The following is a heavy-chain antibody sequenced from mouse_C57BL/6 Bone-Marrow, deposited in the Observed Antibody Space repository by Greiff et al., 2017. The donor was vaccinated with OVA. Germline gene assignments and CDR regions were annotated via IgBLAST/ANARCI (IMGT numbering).Heavy chain of an antibody. J-gene: IGHJ2*01. Sequence: VQLQQSGPELVKPGASVKISCKASGYSFTDYNMNWVKQSNGKSLEWIGVINPNYGTTSYNQKFKGKATLTVDQSSSTDYMQLNSLTSEDSAVDYCARGDYYSSSYFDYWGQGTTLTVSS. V-gene: IGHV1-39*01. CDR1: GYSFTDYN. D-gene: IGHD1-1*01. CDR2: INPNYGTT. CDR3: ARGDYYSSSYFDY.